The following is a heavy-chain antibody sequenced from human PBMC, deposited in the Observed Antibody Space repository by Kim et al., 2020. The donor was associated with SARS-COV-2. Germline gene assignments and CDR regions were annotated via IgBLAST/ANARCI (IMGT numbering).Heavy chain of an antibody. CDR3: AKNRGCFNLAVRQQDFD. CDR1: GFSFNNYD. D-gene: IGHD6-6*01. V-gene: IGHV3-30*18. CDR2: VSYDGSLK. J-gene: IGHJ4*01. Sequence: GGSLRLSCAAYGFSFNNYDMHWVRQAPGKGLEWVAHVSYDGSLKYYADSLKGRFTASKDSSKDTIFLHMSSLGTEDTAVYYCAKNRGCFNLAVRQQDFD.